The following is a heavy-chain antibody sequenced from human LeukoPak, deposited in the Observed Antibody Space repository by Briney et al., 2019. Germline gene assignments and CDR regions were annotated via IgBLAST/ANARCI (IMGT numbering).Heavy chain of an antibody. CDR2: IMPIFGTA. J-gene: IGHJ4*02. V-gene: IGHV1-69*05. D-gene: IGHD5-12*01. CDR3: AIVGGYNFDY. CDR1: GCTFSSYS. Sequence: SVKVSCKASGCTFSSYSISWVLQAAGQGLEWRGGIMPIFGTANYVQKFQGRVTITTDESTSTACMELSSLRSEDTAVYYCAIVGGYNFDYWGQGTLVTVSS.